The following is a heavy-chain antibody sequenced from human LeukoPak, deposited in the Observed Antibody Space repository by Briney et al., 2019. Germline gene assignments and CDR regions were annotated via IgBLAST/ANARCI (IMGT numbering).Heavy chain of an antibody. D-gene: IGHD3-22*01. CDR1: GGSISSSSYY. CDR2: IYYSGST. Sequence: SETLSLTCTVSGGSISSSSYYWGWIRQPPGKGLEWIGSIYYSGSTYYNPSLKSRVTISVDTSKNQFSLKLSSVTAADTAVYYCARGVRGSGGYYYSPFDYWGQGTLVTVSS. V-gene: IGHV4-39*07. J-gene: IGHJ4*02. CDR3: ARGVRGSGGYYYSPFDY.